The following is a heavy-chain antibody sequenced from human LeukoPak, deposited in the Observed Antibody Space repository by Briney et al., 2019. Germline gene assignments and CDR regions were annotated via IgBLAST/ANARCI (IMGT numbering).Heavy chain of an antibody. V-gene: IGHV4-59*01. CDR1: GGSPSLYY. D-gene: IGHD6-19*01. CDR2: IYYSGSA. J-gene: IGHJ4*02. CDR3: ARTPLRRHSGGWYSYFDY. Sequence: SEPLSLICTLSGGSPSLYYWRWIRHSPGKGRECIGYIYYSGSATYTASLNSRVTISVDTSKNQYSLKLSSVTAADTAVYYCARTPLRRHSGGWYSYFDYWGQGTLVTVSS.